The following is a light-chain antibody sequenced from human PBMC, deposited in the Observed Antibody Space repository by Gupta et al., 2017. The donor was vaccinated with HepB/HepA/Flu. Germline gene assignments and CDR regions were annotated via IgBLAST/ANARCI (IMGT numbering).Light chain of an antibody. J-gene: IGKJ4*01. CDR3: QQYKKWPLT. CDR1: QSISTN. Sequence: EIVMTQSPATLSVSPGERAILSCRASQSISTNLAWYQQKPGQAPRLLIYGSFTRATGIPARFSGSGSGTEFTLTISSLQSEDFAVYFCQQYKKWPLTFGGGTKVEIK. V-gene: IGKV3-15*01. CDR2: GSF.